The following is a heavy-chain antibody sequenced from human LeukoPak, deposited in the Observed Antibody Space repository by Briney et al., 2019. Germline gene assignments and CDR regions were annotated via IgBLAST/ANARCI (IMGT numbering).Heavy chain of an antibody. CDR2: IYSGGST. D-gene: IGHD5-18*01. CDR1: GFTVSSNY. V-gene: IGHV3-66*01. CDR3: AREGEYSYGLYY. J-gene: IGHJ4*02. Sequence: PGGSLRLSCAASGFTVSSNYRSWVRQAPGKGLEWVSVIYSGGSTYYADSVKGRFTISRDNSKNTLYLQMNSLRAEDTAVYYCAREGEYSYGLYYWGQGTLVTVSS.